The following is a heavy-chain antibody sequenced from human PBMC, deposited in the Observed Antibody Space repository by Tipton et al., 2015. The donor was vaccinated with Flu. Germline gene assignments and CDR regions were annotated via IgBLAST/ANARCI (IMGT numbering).Heavy chain of an antibody. V-gene: IGHV4-59*12. Sequence: TLSLTCTVSGGSISSYYWSWLRQPPGKGLEWIGYIYYSGSTNYNPSLKSRVTMSVDTSKNQFSLRLSSLTAADTAVYYCATRGSFSGSQSDDYWGQGTLVTVSA. CDR1: GGSISSYY. D-gene: IGHD1-26*01. CDR2: IYYSGST. CDR3: ATRGSFSGSQSDDY. J-gene: IGHJ4*02.